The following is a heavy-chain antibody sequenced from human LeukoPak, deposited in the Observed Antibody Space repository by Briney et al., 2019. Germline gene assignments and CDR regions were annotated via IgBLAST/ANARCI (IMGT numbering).Heavy chain of an antibody. Sequence: SETLSLTCTVYGGSFSGYYWSWIRQPPGKGLEWIGEINHSGSTNYNPSLKSRVTISVDTSKNQFSLKLSSVTAADTAVYYCAVNFDYWGQGTLVTVSS. CDR1: GGSFSGYY. CDR3: AVNFDY. J-gene: IGHJ4*02. CDR2: INHSGST. V-gene: IGHV4-34*01.